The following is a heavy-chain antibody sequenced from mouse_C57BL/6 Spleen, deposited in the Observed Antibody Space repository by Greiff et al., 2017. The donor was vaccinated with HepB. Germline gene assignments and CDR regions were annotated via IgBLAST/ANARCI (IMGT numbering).Heavy chain of an antibody. CDR3: ASTTAYYFDY. D-gene: IGHD1-2*01. CDR2: ISYDGSN. CDR1: GYSITSGYY. J-gene: IGHJ2*01. Sequence: EVKLEESGPGLVKPSQSLSLTCSVTGYSITSGYYWNWIRQFPGNKLEWMGYISYDGSNNYNPSLKNRISITRDTSKNQFFLKLNSVTTEDTATYYCASTTAYYFDYWGQGTTLTVSS. V-gene: IGHV3-6*01.